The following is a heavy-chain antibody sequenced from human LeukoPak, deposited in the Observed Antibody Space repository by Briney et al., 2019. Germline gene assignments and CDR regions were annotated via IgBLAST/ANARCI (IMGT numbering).Heavy chain of an antibody. CDR3: AKAGYCSSTTCYFHY. J-gene: IGHJ4*02. D-gene: IGHD2-2*01. Sequence: PGGSLRLSCAASGFTFDDYAMHWVRQAPGKGLEWVSLISWDGGSTYYADSVKGRFTISRDNSKDSLYLQMNSLRAEGTALYYCAKAGYCSSTTCYFHYWGQGTLVTVSS. CDR1: GFTFDDYA. CDR2: ISWDGGST. V-gene: IGHV3-43D*03.